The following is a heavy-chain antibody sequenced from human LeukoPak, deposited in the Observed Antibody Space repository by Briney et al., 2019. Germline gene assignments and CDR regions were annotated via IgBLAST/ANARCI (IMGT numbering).Heavy chain of an antibody. J-gene: IGHJ3*02. CDR3: AKDVGGSYFGGDAFDI. Sequence: PGGSLRLSCAASGFTFDDYAMHWVRQAPGKGLEWVSGISWNSGSIGYADSVKGRFTISRDNAKNSLYLQMNSLRAEDTALYYCAKDVGGSYFGGDAFDIWGQGTMVTVSS. V-gene: IGHV3-9*01. CDR1: GFTFDDYA. CDR2: ISWNSGSI. D-gene: IGHD1-26*01.